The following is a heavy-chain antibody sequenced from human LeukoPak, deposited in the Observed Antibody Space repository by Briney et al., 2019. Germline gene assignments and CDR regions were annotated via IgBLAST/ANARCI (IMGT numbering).Heavy chain of an antibody. CDR2: INPNSGVT. V-gene: IGHV1-2*02. D-gene: IGHD1-7*01. J-gene: IGHJ3*02. CDR1: GYTFIDYF. Sequence: ASVKVSCKASGYTFIDYFIHWMRQTPGQGLEWLGWINPNSGVTRCAQKFQDRVTMTRDTAAYMELSSLKSDDTAVYYCARAVSGTLGGAFDIWGQGTAVTVSS. CDR3: ARAVSGTLGGAFDI.